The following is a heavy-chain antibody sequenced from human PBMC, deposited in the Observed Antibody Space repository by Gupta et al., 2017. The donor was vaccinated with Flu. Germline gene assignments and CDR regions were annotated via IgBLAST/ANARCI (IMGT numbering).Heavy chain of an antibody. V-gene: IGHV3-23*01. CDR1: GFSFSIYA. D-gene: IGHD6-13*01. CDR3: AKSKEYRAAVPTQYYFDY. Sequence: EVHLLEYGGGLVQPGGSLRLSCADSGFSFSIYAMTWVRQAPGQGLEWVSATSSSGGSTYYADSVKSRFAISRYNSKNTLYLQMNSLRDEDSAVYHCAKSKEYRAAVPTQYYFDYWGLETLVTVSS. CDR2: TSSSGGST. J-gene: IGHJ4*02.